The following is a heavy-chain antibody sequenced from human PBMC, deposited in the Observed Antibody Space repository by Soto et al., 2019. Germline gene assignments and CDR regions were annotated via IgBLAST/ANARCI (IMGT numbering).Heavy chain of an antibody. Sequence: SETLSLTCTVSGGSISSYYWSWIRQPPGKGLEWIGYIYYSGSTNYNPSLKSRVTISVDTSKNQFSLKLSSVTAADTAVYYCARHPHGKRGYSYGYYMDAWGKGTTVTVSS. D-gene: IGHD5-18*01. CDR3: ARHPHGKRGYSYGYYMDA. CDR1: GGSISSYY. CDR2: IYYSGST. J-gene: IGHJ6*03. V-gene: IGHV4-59*08.